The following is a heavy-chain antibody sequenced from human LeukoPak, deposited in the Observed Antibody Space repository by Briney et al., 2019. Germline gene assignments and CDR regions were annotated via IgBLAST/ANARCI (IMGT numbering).Heavy chain of an antibody. J-gene: IGHJ4*02. Sequence: ASVKVSCKASGGTFSSYAISWVRQAPGQGLEWMGWISAYNGNTNYAQKLQGRVTMTTDTSTSTAYMELRSLRSDDTAVYYCARDQYYYDSSGYYGGDYWGQGTLVTVSS. CDR2: ISAYNGNT. V-gene: IGHV1-18*01. CDR3: ARDQYYYDSSGYYGGDY. CDR1: GGTFSSYA. D-gene: IGHD3-22*01.